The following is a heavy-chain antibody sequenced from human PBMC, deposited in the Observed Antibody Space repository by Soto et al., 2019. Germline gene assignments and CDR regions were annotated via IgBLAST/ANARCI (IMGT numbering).Heavy chain of an antibody. CDR2: ISSSSSTI. CDR1: GFTFSSYS. Sequence: GGSLRLSCAASGFTFSSYSMNWVRQAPGKGLEWVSYISSSSSTIYYADSVKGRFTISRDNAKNSLYLQMNSLRAEDTAVYYCAKDLGLLWFGELLYYYYYGMDVWGQGTTVNVS. J-gene: IGHJ6*02. V-gene: IGHV3-48*01. D-gene: IGHD3-10*01. CDR3: AKDLGLLWFGELLYYYYYGMDV.